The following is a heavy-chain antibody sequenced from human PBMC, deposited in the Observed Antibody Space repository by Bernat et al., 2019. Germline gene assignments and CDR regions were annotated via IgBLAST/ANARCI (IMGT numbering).Heavy chain of an antibody. J-gene: IGHJ6*02. Sequence: QVQLVESVGGVVQPGRSLRLSCAASGFTFSSYAMHWVRQAPGKGLEWVAVISYDGSNKYYADSVKGRFTISRDNSKNTLYLQMNSLRAEDTAVYYCARDLRWFGDGMDVWGQGTTVTVSS. CDR3: ARDLRWFGDGMDV. CDR1: GFTFSSYA. D-gene: IGHD3-10*01. CDR2: ISYDGSNK. V-gene: IGHV3-30-3*01.